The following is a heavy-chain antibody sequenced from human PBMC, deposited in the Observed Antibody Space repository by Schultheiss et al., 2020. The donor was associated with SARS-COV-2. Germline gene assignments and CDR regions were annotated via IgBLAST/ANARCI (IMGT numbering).Heavy chain of an antibody. CDR2: IYYSGST. Sequence: SQTLSLTCTVSGGSISSGGYYWSWIRQHPGKGLEWIGYIYYSGSTNYNPSLKSRVTISVDTSKNQFSLKLSSVTAADTAVYYCARGGIFPTVAGIAYWFDPWGQGILVTVSS. CDR1: GGSISSGGYY. D-gene: IGHD6-19*01. J-gene: IGHJ5*02. CDR3: ARGGIFPTVAGIAYWFDP. V-gene: IGHV4-31*03.